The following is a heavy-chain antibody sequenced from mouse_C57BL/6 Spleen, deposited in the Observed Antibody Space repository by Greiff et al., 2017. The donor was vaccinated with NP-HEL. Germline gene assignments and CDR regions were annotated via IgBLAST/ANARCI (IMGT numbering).Heavy chain of an antibody. CDR1: GYTFTSYW. D-gene: IGHD1-1*01. CDR2: IYPGNSDT. J-gene: IGHJ3*01. V-gene: IGHV1-5*01. CDR3: TEDYYGSRGFAY. Sequence: EVQLQQSGTVLARPGASVKMSCKTSGYTFTSYWMHWVKQRPGQGLEWIGAIYPGNSDTSYNQKLKGKAKLTAVTSASTAYMELSSLTNEDSAVYYCTEDYYGSRGFAYWGQGTLVTVSA.